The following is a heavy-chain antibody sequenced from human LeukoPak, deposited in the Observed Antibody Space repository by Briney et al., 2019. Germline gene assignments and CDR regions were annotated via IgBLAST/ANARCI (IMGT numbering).Heavy chain of an antibody. D-gene: IGHD1-26*01. CDR1: GGSFSGYY. CDR2: INHSGST. CDR3: ARAGAATHYYYYYYMDV. V-gene: IGHV4-34*01. Sequence: SETLSLTCAVYGGSFSGYYWSWIRQPPGKGLEWIGEINHSGSTNYNPSLKSRVTISVDTSKNQFSLKLSSVTAADTAVYYCARAGAATHYYYYYYMDVWGKGTAVTVSS. J-gene: IGHJ6*03.